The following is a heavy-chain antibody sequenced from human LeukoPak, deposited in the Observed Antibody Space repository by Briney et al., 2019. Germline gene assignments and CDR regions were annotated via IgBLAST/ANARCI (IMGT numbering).Heavy chain of an antibody. Sequence: SETLSLTCAVYGGSFSGYYWSWIRQPPGKGLEWIGEISHSGSTNYNPSLKSRVTISVDTSKNQFSLKLSSVTAADTAVYYCARGGYYDSSGYYHFDYWGQGTLVTVSS. CDR3: ARGGYYDSSGYYHFDY. V-gene: IGHV4-34*01. CDR2: ISHSGST. CDR1: GGSFSGYY. J-gene: IGHJ4*02. D-gene: IGHD3-22*01.